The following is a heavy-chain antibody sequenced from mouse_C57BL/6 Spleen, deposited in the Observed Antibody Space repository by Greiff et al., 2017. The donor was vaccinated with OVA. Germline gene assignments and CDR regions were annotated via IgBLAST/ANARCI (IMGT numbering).Heavy chain of an antibody. D-gene: IGHD1-1*01. V-gene: IGHV1-64*01. CDR3: ARDCYYVH. J-gene: IGHJ2*01. CDR1: GYTFTSYW. CDR2: IHPNRGST. Sequence: VQLQQPGAELVKPGASVKLSCKASGYTFTSYWMHWVKQSPGQGLEWIGFIHPNRGSTNYNETFTSKATLPVDHSSSTAYMQLSRLPSEYSAVYSCARDCYYVHWGQGTTLTVSS.